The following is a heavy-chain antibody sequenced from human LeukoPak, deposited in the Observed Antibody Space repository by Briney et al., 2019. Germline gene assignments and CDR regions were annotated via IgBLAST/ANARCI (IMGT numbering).Heavy chain of an antibody. CDR3: ARLDCSGGNCYGLGY. V-gene: IGHV5-51*01. Sequence: GESLKISCKGSGYSFTNYWIGWVRQMPGKGLEWMGIIYPGDSDTRYSPSLQGQVTISADKSISTAYLQWSSLKAPDTAIYFCARLDCSGGNCYGLGYWGQGTLVTVSS. D-gene: IGHD2-15*01. CDR2: IYPGDSDT. CDR1: GYSFTNYW. J-gene: IGHJ4*02.